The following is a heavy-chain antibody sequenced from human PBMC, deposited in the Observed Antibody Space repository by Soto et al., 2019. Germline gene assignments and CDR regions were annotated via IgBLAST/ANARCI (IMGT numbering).Heavy chain of an antibody. CDR3: ARHYSSGSRNWFDP. V-gene: IGHV4-39*01. CDR2: IYYSGST. CDR1: GGSINSSSYF. D-gene: IGHD6-19*01. J-gene: IGHJ5*02. Sequence: QLQLQESGPGLGKPSETLSLTCSVSGGSINSSSYFWGWVRQPPGKGLEWIGSIYYSGSTYYNPSLRSRVTISVDTSKNQFSLKLSSVTAADTAVFYCARHYSSGSRNWFDPWGQGTLVTVSS.